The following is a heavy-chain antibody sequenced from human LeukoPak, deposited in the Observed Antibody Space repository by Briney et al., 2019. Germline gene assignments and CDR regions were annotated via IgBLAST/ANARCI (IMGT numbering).Heavy chain of an antibody. V-gene: IGHV3-48*02. CDR3: AKDPKNDFWSGYSGYYFDY. CDR2: ISSSNSAI. D-gene: IGHD3-3*01. J-gene: IGHJ4*02. CDR1: GFTFTSYS. Sequence: GGSLRLSCAASGFTFTSYSMNWVRQAPGKGLEWTSYISSSNSAIYYADSVKGRFTISRDNAKNSVYLQMNNLRDEDTAVYYCAKDPKNDFWSGYSGYYFDYWGQGTLVTVSS.